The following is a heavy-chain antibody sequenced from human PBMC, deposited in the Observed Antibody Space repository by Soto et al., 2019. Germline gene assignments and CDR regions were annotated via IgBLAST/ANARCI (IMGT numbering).Heavy chain of an antibody. CDR2: ISSSSSYI. CDR1: GFTFSSYS. CDR3: AGVRDYYDSSGYYYEFDY. J-gene: IGHJ4*02. D-gene: IGHD3-22*01. V-gene: IGHV3-21*01. Sequence: PGGSLRLSCAASGFTFSSYSMNWVRQAPGKGLEWVSSISSSSSYIYYADSVKGRFTISRDNAKNSLYLQMNSLRAEDTAVYYCAGVRDYYDSSGYYYEFDYWGQGTLVTV.